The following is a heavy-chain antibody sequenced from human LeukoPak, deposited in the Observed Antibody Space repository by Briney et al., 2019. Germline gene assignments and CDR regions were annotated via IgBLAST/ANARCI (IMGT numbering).Heavy chain of an antibody. Sequence: SETLSLTCTVSGGSISSYYWSWIRQPPGKGLEWIGYIYHSGSTNYNPSLKSRVTISVDTSKNQFSLKVSSVTAADTAVYYCARDHGYFGMDVWGQGTTVTISS. V-gene: IGHV4-59*01. J-gene: IGHJ6*02. CDR1: GGSISSYY. CDR3: ARDHGYFGMDV. CDR2: IYHSGST.